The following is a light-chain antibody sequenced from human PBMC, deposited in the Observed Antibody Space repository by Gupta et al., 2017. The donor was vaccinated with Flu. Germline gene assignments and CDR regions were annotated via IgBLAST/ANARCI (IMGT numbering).Light chain of an antibody. CDR1: SSSIGSNT. J-gene: IGLJ2*01. CDR2: NDN. V-gene: IGLV1-44*01. CDR3: AAWDDSLSGGV. Sequence: QSVLTQPPSASGTPGQRVTISCSGSSSSIGSNTVNWYQQLPGSAPKILLYNDNERPSGVPDRFSASKSGATASLAISGLQSGDEANYYCAAWDDSLSGGVFGGGTKLTVL.